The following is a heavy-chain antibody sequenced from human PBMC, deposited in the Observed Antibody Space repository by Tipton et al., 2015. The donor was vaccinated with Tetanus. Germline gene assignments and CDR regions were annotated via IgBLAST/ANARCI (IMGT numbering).Heavy chain of an antibody. J-gene: IGHJ4*02. CDR2: VSSSGNS. Sequence: TLSLTCAVSGASFSGSYWSWVRQSPGKRLEWIGFVSSSGNSNYSPSLTGRVSMSLDTSKQQFSLSLTSATAADTAVYYCARGWSECSSWSCSPFDSWGQGTLVTVSS. D-gene: IGHD2-2*01. CDR1: GASFSGSY. CDR3: ARGWSECSSWSCSPFDS. V-gene: IGHV4-4*07.